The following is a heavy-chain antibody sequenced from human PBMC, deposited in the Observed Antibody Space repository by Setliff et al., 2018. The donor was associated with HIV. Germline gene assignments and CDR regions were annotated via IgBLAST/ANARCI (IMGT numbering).Heavy chain of an antibody. D-gene: IGHD2-2*01. V-gene: IGHV1-18*04. CDR3: ARKPTGSPSDY. CDR2: ISPYNGNT. J-gene: IGHJ4*02. Sequence: AASVKVSCKASGYTFTGYFIHWVRQAPGQGLEWMGWISPYNGNTNYVQKLQGRVTITTDTSTSTAYMELRSLRSDDTALYYCARKPTGSPSDYWGQGTLVTVSS. CDR1: GYTFTGYF.